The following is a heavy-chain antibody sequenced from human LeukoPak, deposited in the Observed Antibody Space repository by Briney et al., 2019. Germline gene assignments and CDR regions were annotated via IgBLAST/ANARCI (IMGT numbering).Heavy chain of an antibody. V-gene: IGHV3-21*01. CDR2: ISSSGTYI. D-gene: IGHD2-2*02. CDR1: GFTFSTNS. Sequence: PGGSLRLSCAASGFTFSTNSMNWVRQAPGKGREWVASISSSGTYIYYTESLKGRFTNSRDNAKNSVYLQMNRLRAEDTAVYYVARDVARDISCYTDWGKGTLVTVSS. CDR3: ARDVARDISCYTD. J-gene: IGHJ4*02.